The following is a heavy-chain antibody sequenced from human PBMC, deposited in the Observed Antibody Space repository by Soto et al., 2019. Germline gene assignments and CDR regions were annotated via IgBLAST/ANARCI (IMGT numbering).Heavy chain of an antibody. V-gene: IGHV1-46*01. J-gene: IGHJ4*02. D-gene: IGHD3-10*01. CDR3: ARDKGVRVRGVLDY. CDR1: GYTFTSYY. CDR2: INPSGGST. Sequence: GASVKVSCKASGYTFTSYYMHWVRQTPGQGLEWMGIINPSGGSTGYAQNFQGRVTMTRDTSTSTVYMELSSLTSEDTAVYYCARDKGVRVRGVLDYWGQGTLVTVSS.